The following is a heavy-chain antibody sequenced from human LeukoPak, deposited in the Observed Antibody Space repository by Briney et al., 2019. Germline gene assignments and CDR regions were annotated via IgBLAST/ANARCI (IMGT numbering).Heavy chain of an antibody. D-gene: IGHD5-24*01. V-gene: IGHV3-74*01. CDR3: ARESRDGYNYLDY. CDR2: INSDGSST. Sequence: GGSLRLSCAASGFTFSSYGMSWVRQAPGKGLEWVSRINSDGSSTSYADSVKGRFTISRDNAKNTLYLQMNSLRAEDTAVYYCARESRDGYNYLDYWGQGTLVTVSS. CDR1: GFTFSSYG. J-gene: IGHJ4*02.